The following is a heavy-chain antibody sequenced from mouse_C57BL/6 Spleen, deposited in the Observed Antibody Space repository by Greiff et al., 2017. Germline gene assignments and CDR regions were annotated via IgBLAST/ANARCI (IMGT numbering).Heavy chain of an antibody. J-gene: IGHJ2*01. CDR1: GYTFTSYW. CDR3: ARVGNYDYYSNYFDY. Sequence: QVQLQQSGAELVKPGASVKLSCKASGYTFTSYWMHWVKQRPGQGLEWIGMIHPNSGSTNYNEKFKSKATLTVDKSSSTAYMQLSSLTSEDSAVYYCARVGNYDYYSNYFDYWGQGTTLTVSS. D-gene: IGHD2-5*01. V-gene: IGHV1-64*01. CDR2: IHPNSGST.